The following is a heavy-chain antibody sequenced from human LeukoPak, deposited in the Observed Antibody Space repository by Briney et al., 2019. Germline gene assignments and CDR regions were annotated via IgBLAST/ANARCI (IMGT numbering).Heavy chain of an antibody. CDR2: ITDTGDST. CDR1: GFTFDSSA. Sequence: PGGSLRLSCAASGFTFDSSAMSWVRQAPGKGLEWVSTITDTGDSTHYADSVKGRFTISRDNSKNTLYLQMNSLRTEDTAVYYCAKGAVPAATRPSITIFGVVITRRYNWFDPWGQGTLVTVSS. V-gene: IGHV3-23*01. J-gene: IGHJ5*02. D-gene: IGHD3-3*01. CDR3: AKGAVPAATRPSITIFGVVITRRYNWFDP.